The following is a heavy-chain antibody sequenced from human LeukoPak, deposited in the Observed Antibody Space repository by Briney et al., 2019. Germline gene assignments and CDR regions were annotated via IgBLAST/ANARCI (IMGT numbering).Heavy chain of an antibody. CDR1: GYSISSDYY. Sequence: PSETLSLTCTVSGYSISSDYYWGWIRQPPGKGLEWIASVSHSGSTNYNPSLKSRVTISVDTSKNQFSLKLSSVTAADTAVYYCARDPLGGTIFDYWGQGTLVTVSS. J-gene: IGHJ4*02. CDR3: ARDPLGGTIFDY. CDR2: VSHSGST. V-gene: IGHV4-38-2*02. D-gene: IGHD3-16*01.